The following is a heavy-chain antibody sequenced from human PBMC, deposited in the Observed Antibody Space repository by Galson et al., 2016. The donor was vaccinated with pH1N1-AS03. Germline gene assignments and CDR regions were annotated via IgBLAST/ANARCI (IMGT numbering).Heavy chain of an antibody. Sequence: SVKVSCKASGYTFAHYYIHWVRQAPGQGLEWMGWINPQLGGTNYAPKFKGRVTVTMVTSMSTVSLKLSSVTDADPAVYYCARQHDRGFGRLFVDFWGQGTLVTVSS. CDR1: GYTFAHYY. V-gene: IGHV1-2*02. J-gene: IGHJ4*02. CDR2: INPQLGGT. CDR3: ARQHDRGFGRLFVDF. D-gene: IGHD1-26*01.